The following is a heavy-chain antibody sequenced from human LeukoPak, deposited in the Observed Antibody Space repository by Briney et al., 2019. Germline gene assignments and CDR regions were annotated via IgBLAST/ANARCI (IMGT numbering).Heavy chain of an antibody. CDR1: GFSFSRYW. Sequence: GGSLRLSCTASGFSFSRYWLSWVRQAPGKGLEWISYISSTSSTIYYADSVKGRLTISRDNAKNLLYLRMNSLRAEDTAVYYCVLAVDYWGQGTLVTVSS. V-gene: IGHV3-48*04. CDR3: VLAVDY. D-gene: IGHD6-19*01. J-gene: IGHJ4*02. CDR2: ISSTSSTI.